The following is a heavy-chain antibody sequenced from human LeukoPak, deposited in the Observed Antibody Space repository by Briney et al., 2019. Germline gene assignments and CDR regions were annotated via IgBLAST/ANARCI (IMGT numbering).Heavy chain of an antibody. CDR1: GFTFSSYS. J-gene: IGHJ4*02. CDR2: ISSSSSYI. CDR3: ARAVVRGVADY. Sequence: GGSLRLSCAASGFTFSSYSMNWVRQAPGKGLEWVSSISSSSSYIYHADSVKGRFTISRDNAKNSLYLQMNSLRAEDTAVYYCARAVVRGVADYWGQGTLVTVSS. V-gene: IGHV3-21*01. D-gene: IGHD3-10*01.